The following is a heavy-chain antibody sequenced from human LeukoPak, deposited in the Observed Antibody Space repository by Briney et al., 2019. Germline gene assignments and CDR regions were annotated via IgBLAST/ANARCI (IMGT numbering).Heavy chain of an antibody. CDR2: INSDGSST. V-gene: IGHV3-74*01. D-gene: IGHD3-22*01. CDR1: GFTFSSYW. Sequence: GGSLSLSCAASGFTFSSYWMHWVRQAPGKGLVWVSRINSDGSSTSYADSVKGRFTISRDNAKNTLNLQMNSLRAEDTAVYYCARDLGQYYDTSDNWFDPWGQGTLVTVSS. J-gene: IGHJ5*02. CDR3: ARDLGQYYDTSDNWFDP.